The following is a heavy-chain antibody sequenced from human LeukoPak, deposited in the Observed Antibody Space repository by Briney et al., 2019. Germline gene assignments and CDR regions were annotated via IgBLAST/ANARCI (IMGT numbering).Heavy chain of an antibody. CDR2: IYTSGST. D-gene: IGHD3-3*01. CDR3: ARDPGGEWLPLDY. CDR1: GGSISSGSYY. Sequence: SQTLSLTCTVSGGSISSGSYYWSWIRQPAGKGLEWIGRIYTSGSTNYNPSLKSQVTISVDTSKNQFSLKLSSVTAADTAVYYCARDPGGEWLPLDYLGQGTLVTVSS. J-gene: IGHJ4*02. V-gene: IGHV4-61*02.